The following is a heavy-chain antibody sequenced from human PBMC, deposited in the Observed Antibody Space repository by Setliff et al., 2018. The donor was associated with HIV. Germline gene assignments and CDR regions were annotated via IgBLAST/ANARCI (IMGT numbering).Heavy chain of an antibody. CDR1: GYTFTSYG. D-gene: IGHD1-1*01. CDR3: ARGGNPLLNDAFDI. CDR2: INPNSGGT. V-gene: IGHV1-2*06. Sequence: GASVKVSCKASGYTFTSYGISWVRQAPGQGLEWMGRINPNSGGTNYAQKFQGRVTMTRDTSISTAYMELRSLRSDDTAVYYWARGGNPLLNDAFDIWGQGTMVTVSS. J-gene: IGHJ3*02.